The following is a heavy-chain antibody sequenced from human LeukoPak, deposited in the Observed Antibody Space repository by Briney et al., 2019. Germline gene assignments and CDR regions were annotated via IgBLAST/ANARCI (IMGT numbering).Heavy chain of an antibody. CDR2: INSDGGST. Sequence: GGSLRLFCTASGLNFSSYWMHWVRPAPGRELVWVSRINSDGGSTSYADSVKGRFTISRDNAKNTLYLQMNSLRAEDTAVYYCARRIQGMAPYCFDYWGQGTLVTVSS. J-gene: IGHJ4*02. CDR1: GLNFSSYW. CDR3: ARRIQGMAPYCFDY. V-gene: IGHV3-74*01. D-gene: IGHD5-24*01.